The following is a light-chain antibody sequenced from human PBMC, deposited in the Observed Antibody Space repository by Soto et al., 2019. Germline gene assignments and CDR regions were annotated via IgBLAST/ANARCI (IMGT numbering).Light chain of an antibody. V-gene: IGKV3-11*01. CDR3: QQRSDWPTIA. J-gene: IGKJ5*01. Sequence: EIVLTQSPDTLSLSPGDRATLSCRASQSISSYLAWYQQKPGQSPRLLIYDASNRANGIPARFSGSGSGTDLTLTISSLEPEDFAVYYCQQRSDWPTIAFGQGTRLEIK. CDR2: DAS. CDR1: QSISSY.